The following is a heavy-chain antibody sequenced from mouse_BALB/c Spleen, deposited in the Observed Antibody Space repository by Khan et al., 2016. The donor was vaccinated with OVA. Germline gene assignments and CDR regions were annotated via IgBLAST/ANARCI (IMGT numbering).Heavy chain of an antibody. V-gene: IGHV1S135*01. J-gene: IGHJ3*01. Sequence: VQLQQSGPELMKPGASVKIFCKASGYSFSTYYIHWVTRSHGKTLEWIGYIDPFNGGTTYNQKFRGKATLTVDKSSSTAYMHLTSLTSAASAVYYWARHGNTYWFAYWGQGTLVTGSA. CDR2: IDPFNGGT. CDR3: ARHGNTYWFAY. CDR1: GYSFSTYY.